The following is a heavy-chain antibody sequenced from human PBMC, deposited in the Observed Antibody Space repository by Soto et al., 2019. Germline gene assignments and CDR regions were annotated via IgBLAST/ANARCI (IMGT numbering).Heavy chain of an antibody. CDR3: AHLMITYGGVVADDAFDI. Sequence: ASGPTLVNPTQTLTLTCTFSGFSLSAATVGVAWIRQPPGKALEWLAVVYWDGDKRYSPSLNSRLTITKDASSNQVVLTVANMDPVDTATYYCAHLMITYGGVVADDAFDIWGPGTMVTVSS. J-gene: IGHJ3*02. CDR2: VYWDGDK. CDR1: GFSLSAATVG. V-gene: IGHV2-5*02. D-gene: IGHD3-16*01.